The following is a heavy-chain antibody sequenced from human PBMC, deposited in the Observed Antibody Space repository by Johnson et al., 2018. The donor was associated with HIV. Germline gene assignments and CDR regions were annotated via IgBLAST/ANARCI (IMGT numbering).Heavy chain of an antibody. CDR3: ARVDTAMTYDAFDI. Sequence: VQLVESGGGLVQPGGSLRLSCAASGFTVSSNYMSWVRQAPGKGLEWVSVIYSGGSTYYADSVKGRFTISRDNSKNTLYLQMNSLRAEDTAVYYCARVDTAMTYDAFDIWCQGTMVTVSS. V-gene: IGHV3-66*01. D-gene: IGHD5-18*01. CDR1: GFTVSSNY. J-gene: IGHJ3*02. CDR2: IYSGGST.